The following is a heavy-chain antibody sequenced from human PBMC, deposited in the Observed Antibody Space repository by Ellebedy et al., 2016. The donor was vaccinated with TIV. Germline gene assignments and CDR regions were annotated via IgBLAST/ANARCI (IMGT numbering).Heavy chain of an antibody. J-gene: IGHJ4*02. Sequence: GESLKISCAASGFTFSSYAMSWVRQAPDKGLDWVSAISGSGGSTYYADSVKGRFTISRDNSKNTLYLQMNCLRAEDTAVYYCAKDTNGANSPVDYWGQGTLVTVSS. D-gene: IGHD1-1*01. V-gene: IGHV3-23*01. CDR1: GFTFSSYA. CDR3: AKDTNGANSPVDY. CDR2: ISGSGGST.